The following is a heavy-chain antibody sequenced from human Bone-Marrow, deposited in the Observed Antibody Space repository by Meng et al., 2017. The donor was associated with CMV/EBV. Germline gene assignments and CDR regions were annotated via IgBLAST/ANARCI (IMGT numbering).Heavy chain of an antibody. CDR2: IRYDGGNK. J-gene: IGHJ3*02. CDR3: AKEDLAYCGGDCPAENAFDI. Sequence: GESLKISCAASGFTFSSYGMHWVRQAPGKGLEGVAFIRYDGGNKYYADSVKGRFTISRDNSKNTLYLQMNSLRAEDTAVDYCAKEDLAYCGGDCPAENAFDIWGQGTMVTVSS. CDR1: GFTFSSYG. V-gene: IGHV3-30*02. D-gene: IGHD2-21*01.